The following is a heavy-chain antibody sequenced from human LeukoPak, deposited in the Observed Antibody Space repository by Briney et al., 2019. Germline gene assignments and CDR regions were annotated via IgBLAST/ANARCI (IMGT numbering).Heavy chain of an antibody. CDR3: ARLGMVYYYYYMDV. J-gene: IGHJ6*03. V-gene: IGHV4-39*07. CDR1: GGSTSSGSYY. Sequence: SETLSLTCTVSGGSTSSGSYYWSWIRQPPGKGLEWIGEINHSGSTNYNPSLKSRVTISVDTSKNQFSLKLSSVTAADTAVYYCARLGMVYYYYYMDVWGKGTTVTISS. D-gene: IGHD3-10*01. CDR2: INHSGST.